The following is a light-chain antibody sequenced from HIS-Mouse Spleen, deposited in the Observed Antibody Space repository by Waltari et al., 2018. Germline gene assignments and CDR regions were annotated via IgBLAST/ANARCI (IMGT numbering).Light chain of an antibody. J-gene: IGLJ1*01. CDR2: EVS. Sequence: QSALTQPPSASGSHGQSVTISCTGTSSYVGGYNYSPWYQQHPGKAPKLMIYEVSKRPSGVPDRFSGSKSGNTASLTVSGLQAEDEADYYCSSYAGSNNSLYVFGTGTKVTVL. V-gene: IGLV2-8*01. CDR3: SSYAGSNNSLYV. CDR1: SSYVGGYNY.